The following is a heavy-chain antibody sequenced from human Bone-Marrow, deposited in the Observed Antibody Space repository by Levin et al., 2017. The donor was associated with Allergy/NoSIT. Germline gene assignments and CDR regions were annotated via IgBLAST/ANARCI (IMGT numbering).Heavy chain of an antibody. Sequence: NPSETLSLTCTVSGGSISSSGYYWGWIRQPSGKGLDWIGSIYYSESTYYSPSFKSRVTISVDTSKNQFSLNLSSVTAADTAVYFCTRSFYSASGIEEWGQGTLVTVSA. CDR2: IYYSEST. D-gene: IGHD3-10*01. J-gene: IGHJ4*02. V-gene: IGHV4-39*01. CDR1: GGSISSSGYY. CDR3: TRSFYSASGIEE.